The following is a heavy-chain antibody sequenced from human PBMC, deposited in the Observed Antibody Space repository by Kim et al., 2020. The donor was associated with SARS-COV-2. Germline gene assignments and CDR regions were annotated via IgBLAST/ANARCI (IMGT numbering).Heavy chain of an antibody. J-gene: IGHJ6*02. CDR2: IKPDSGAT. CDR3: ARVSRDYNYGMDV. D-gene: IGHD3-3*02. Sequence: ASVKVSCKASGYIFNDYIHWVRQAPGQGLEWMGRIKPDSGATSSIQKFQRRVTMTRDTSISTAYMELSRLRSDDTAVYYCARVSRDYNYGMDVWGQGTTVTVSS. CDR1: GYIFNDY. V-gene: IGHV1-2*06.